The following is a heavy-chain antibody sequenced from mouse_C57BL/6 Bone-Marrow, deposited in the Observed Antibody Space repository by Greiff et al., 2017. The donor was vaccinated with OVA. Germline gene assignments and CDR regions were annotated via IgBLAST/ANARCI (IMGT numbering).Heavy chain of an antibody. J-gene: IGHJ4*01. CDR3: VRQGYYYAMDY. CDR1: GFSFNTYA. V-gene: IGHV10-1*01. Sequence: EVKLVESGGGLVQPKGSLKLSCAASGFSFNTYAMNWVRQAPGKGLEWVARIRSKSNNYATYYADSLKDRFTISRDDSESMLYLQMNNLKTEDTAMYYCVRQGYYYAMDYWGQGTSVTVSS. CDR2: IRSKSNNYAT.